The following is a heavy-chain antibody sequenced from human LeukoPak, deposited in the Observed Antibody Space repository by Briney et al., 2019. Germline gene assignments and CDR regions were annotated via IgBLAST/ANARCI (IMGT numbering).Heavy chain of an antibody. Sequence: PGGSVRLSCAASGFTFSSYAMSWVRQAPGKGLEWVSAISGSGGSTYYADSVKGRFTISRDSSKNTLFVQMTSLRVEDTAVYYCARINRGNYFLDYWGQGTLVTVSS. CDR3: ARINRGNYFLDY. D-gene: IGHD1-26*01. CDR2: ISGSGGST. CDR1: GFTFSSYA. J-gene: IGHJ4*02. V-gene: IGHV3-23*01.